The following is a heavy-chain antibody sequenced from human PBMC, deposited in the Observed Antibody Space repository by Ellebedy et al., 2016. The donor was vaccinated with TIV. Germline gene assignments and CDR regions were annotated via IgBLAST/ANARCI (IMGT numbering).Heavy chain of an antibody. CDR1: GGSISSYY. Sequence: MPSETLSLTCTVSGGSISSYYWSWIRQPPGKGLEWIGYISYSGTTNYNPSLQSRVTISADTSKNQFSLKLSSVTAADTAVYYCARRRILAYCGGDCYPFDYWGQGTLVTVSS. V-gene: IGHV4-59*08. CDR3: ARRRILAYCGGDCYPFDY. CDR2: ISYSGTT. D-gene: IGHD2-21*02. J-gene: IGHJ4*02.